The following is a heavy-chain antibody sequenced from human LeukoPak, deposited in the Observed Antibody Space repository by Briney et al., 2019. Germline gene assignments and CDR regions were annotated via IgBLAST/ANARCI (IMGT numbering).Heavy chain of an antibody. V-gene: IGHV4-4*07. J-gene: IGHJ2*01. D-gene: IGHD2-8*01. CDR2: IYTSGST. CDR1: GGSISSYY. CDR3: ARDYEYCTNGVCYTWYFDL. Sequence: SETLSLTCTVSGGSISSYYWSWIRHPAGKGLEWIGRIYTSGSTNYNPSLKSRVTMSVDTSKNQFSLKLSSVTAADTAVYYCARDYEYCTNGVCYTWYFDLWGRGTLVTVSS.